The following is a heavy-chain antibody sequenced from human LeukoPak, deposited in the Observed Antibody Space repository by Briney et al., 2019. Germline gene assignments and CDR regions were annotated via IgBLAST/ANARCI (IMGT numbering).Heavy chain of an antibody. J-gene: IGHJ5*02. D-gene: IGHD4-23*01. Sequence: GGSLRLSCAASGFTLHIYSMIGVRQAPRKGLERVSYISSTASSIYYADSVKGRFSISRDNAKNSLYLQMNSLRAEDTAVYYCARDVTYHGGDWFDPWGQGTLVTVSS. CDR3: ARDVTYHGGDWFDP. CDR1: GFTLHIYS. CDR2: ISSTASSI. V-gene: IGHV3-48*04.